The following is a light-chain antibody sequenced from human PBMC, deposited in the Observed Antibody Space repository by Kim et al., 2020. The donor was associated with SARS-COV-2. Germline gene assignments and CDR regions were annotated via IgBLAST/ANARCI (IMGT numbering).Light chain of an antibody. CDR3: SSYTSSSTWV. Sequence: QSVVTQPASVSGSPGQSITISCTGTSSDVGGYEYVAWYQQHPGKAPKLMIYDVSKRPSGVSNRFSGSKSGNTAFLTISGLQAEDETDYYCSSYTSSSTWVFGGGTQLTVL. CDR1: SSDVGGYEY. V-gene: IGLV2-14*01. J-gene: IGLJ3*02. CDR2: DVS.